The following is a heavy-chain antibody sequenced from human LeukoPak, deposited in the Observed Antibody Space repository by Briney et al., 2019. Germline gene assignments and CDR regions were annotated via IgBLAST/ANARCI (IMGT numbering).Heavy chain of an antibody. D-gene: IGHD3-22*01. CDR1: GYTFTSYG. J-gene: IGHJ1*01. CDR3: ASGPIYDSSGRAEYFQH. Sequence: EASVKVSCTASGYTFTSYGISGVRQAPGQGLEWMGWISAYNGNTNYAQKLQGRVTMTTDTSTSTAYMELRSLRSDDTAVYYCASGPIYDSSGRAEYFQHWGQGTLVTVSS. V-gene: IGHV1-18*01. CDR2: ISAYNGNT.